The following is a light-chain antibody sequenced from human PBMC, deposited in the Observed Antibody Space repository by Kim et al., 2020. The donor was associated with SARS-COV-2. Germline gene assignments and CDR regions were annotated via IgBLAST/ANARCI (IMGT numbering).Light chain of an antibody. CDR1: QVISNS. CDR2: AAS. J-gene: IGKJ2*03. CDR3: QHYSFYPFS. V-gene: IGKV1-16*01. Sequence: ASIGDRVTIPCRASQVISNSLAWFQQIPGKAPKSLISAASSLQSGIPSRFSGSGSGTDFTLVISSLQPEDVATYYCQHYSFYPFSFGQGTKLEI.